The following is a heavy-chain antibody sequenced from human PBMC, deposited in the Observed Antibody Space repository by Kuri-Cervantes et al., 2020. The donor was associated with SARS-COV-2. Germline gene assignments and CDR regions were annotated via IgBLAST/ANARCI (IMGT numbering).Heavy chain of an antibody. D-gene: IGHD2-2*01. V-gene: IGHV4-34*01. Sequence: ESLKISCAVFGGSFSGYYWSWIRQSPGKGLEWIGKINHSGSTNYNPSLSSRVTISVGMSKNQFSLRLSSVTAADTAMYYCARGREGVVPATILGLGYFLYFSMDVWGKGTSVTVSS. CDR2: INHSGST. CDR3: ARGREGVVPATILGLGYFLYFSMDV. J-gene: IGHJ6*03. CDR1: GGSFSGYY.